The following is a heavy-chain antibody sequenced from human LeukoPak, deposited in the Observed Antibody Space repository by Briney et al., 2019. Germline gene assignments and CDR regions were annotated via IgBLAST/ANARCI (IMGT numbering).Heavy chain of an antibody. V-gene: IGHV3-23*01. CDR1: GFTFSSYA. Sequence: GGSLRLSCAASGFTFSSYAMNWVPQTPVKGLEGVSFITGDAGDTSYADSVKGRFTISRDNSKNTLFLQLNSLSAEDTGVYYCARTAGNGHWLIQFWGQGTLVTLSS. CDR2: ITGDAGDT. J-gene: IGHJ4*02. CDR3: ARTAGNGHWLIQF. D-gene: IGHD4-23*01.